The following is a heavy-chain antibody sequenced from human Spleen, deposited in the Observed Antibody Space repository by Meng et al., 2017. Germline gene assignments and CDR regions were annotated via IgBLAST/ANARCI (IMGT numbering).Heavy chain of an antibody. Sequence: VQLVESGGGLVKPVGSLKLSCAASGFTFSDRYMSWIRQAPGKGLEWISYISSSGLTTYYADSVKGRFTISRDNAKNSLYLQLNSLRVEDTAMYYCASPSRGFTGYGDYWGQGTLVTVSS. V-gene: IGHV3-11*01. CDR1: GFTFSDRY. CDR3: ASPSRGFTGYGDY. D-gene: IGHD5-12*01. CDR2: ISSSGLTT. J-gene: IGHJ4*02.